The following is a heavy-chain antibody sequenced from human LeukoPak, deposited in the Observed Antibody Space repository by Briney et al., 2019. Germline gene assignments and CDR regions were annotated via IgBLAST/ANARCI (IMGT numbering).Heavy chain of an antibody. Sequence: PSETLSLTCTVSGGSISSSSYYWTWIRQPPGKGLEWIGYVDHTGSTNFNPSLNGRVTISRDTSKNHFSLRLRSVTAADTAVYFCARGRVSSSTYYSTYYYYFYMDVWGKGTTVTVSS. V-gene: IGHV4-61*03. CDR1: GGSISSSSYY. J-gene: IGHJ6*03. D-gene: IGHD3-22*01. CDR2: VDHTGST. CDR3: ARGRVSSSTYYSTYYYYFYMDV.